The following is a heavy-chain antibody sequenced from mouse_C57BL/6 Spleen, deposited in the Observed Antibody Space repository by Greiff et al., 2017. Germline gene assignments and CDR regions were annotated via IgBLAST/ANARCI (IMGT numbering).Heavy chain of an antibody. CDR1: GYTFTDYN. J-gene: IGHJ2*01. D-gene: IGHD1-1*01. CDR3: GRLDYYGSSPFDY. CDR2: INPNNGGT. Sequence: VHVKQSGPELVKPGASVKIPCKASGYTFTDYNMDWVKQSHGKSLEWIGDINPNNGGTIYNQKFKGKATLTVDKSSSTAYMELRSLTSEDTAVYYCGRLDYYGSSPFDYRGEGTTLTVSS. V-gene: IGHV1-18*01.